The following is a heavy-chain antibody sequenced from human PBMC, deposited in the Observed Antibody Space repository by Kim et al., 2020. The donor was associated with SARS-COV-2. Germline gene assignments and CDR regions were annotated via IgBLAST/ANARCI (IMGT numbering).Heavy chain of an antibody. D-gene: IGHD3-10*01. Sequence: NTNDAQRLQGRVTMTTDTSTSTAYMELRSLRSDDTAVYYCARRGPGWFDPWGQGTLVTVSS. CDR3: ARRGPGWFDP. J-gene: IGHJ5*02. CDR2: NT. V-gene: IGHV1-18*01.